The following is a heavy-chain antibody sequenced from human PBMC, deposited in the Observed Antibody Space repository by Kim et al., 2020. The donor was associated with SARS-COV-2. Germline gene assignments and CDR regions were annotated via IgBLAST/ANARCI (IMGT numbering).Heavy chain of an antibody. Sequence: VDSVKRRFTISRDNAKNSLYLQMNSLRAEDTAVYYCARDSSGWFYGYFDYWGQGTLVTVSS. J-gene: IGHJ4*02. D-gene: IGHD6-19*01. CDR3: ARDSSGWFYGYFDY. V-gene: IGHV3-7*01.